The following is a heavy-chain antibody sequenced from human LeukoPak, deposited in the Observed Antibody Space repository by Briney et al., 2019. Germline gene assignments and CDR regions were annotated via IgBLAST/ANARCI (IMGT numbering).Heavy chain of an antibody. Sequence: GASVKVSCKASGYTFTSYYMHWVRQAPGQGLEWMGIINPSGGSTSYAQKFQGRVTMTKDTSTSTVYMELSSLRSEDTAVYYCARDPGDQPGRYWGQGTLVTVSS. V-gene: IGHV1-46*01. CDR3: ARDPGDQPGRY. CDR1: GYTFTSYY. J-gene: IGHJ4*02. D-gene: IGHD2-2*01. CDR2: INPSGGST.